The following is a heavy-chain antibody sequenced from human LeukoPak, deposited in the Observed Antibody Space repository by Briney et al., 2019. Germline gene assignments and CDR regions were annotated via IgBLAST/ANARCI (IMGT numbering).Heavy chain of an antibody. CDR2: ISGSGGGI. V-gene: IGHV3-23*01. CDR1: GFTFTDYA. Sequence: GGSLRLSCAASGFTFTDYAMSWVRQAPGKGLEWVSTISGSGGGIWYTDSVKGRFTISRDNSKNTLYLQMNGLRAEDKAVYYCAKSNYFDSSGYFYDLDSWGQGSLVTV. J-gene: IGHJ4*02. CDR3: AKSNYFDSSGYFYDLDS. D-gene: IGHD3-22*01.